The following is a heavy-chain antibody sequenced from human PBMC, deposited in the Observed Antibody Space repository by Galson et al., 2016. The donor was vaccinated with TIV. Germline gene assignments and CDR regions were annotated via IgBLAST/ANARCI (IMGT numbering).Heavy chain of an antibody. Sequence: LRLSCAASGFPFTTHAMNWVRQAPGKGLEWVSSISFTGGSTYYADSVKGRFTVSRDNSKNTVYLQMNRLRTDDTATYFCAKDRVKTVFGAGSFDFWGQGTRLTVSS. D-gene: IGHD3-3*01. V-gene: IGHV3-23*01. J-gene: IGHJ4*02. CDR2: ISFTGGST. CDR3: AKDRVKTVFGAGSFDF. CDR1: GFPFTTHA.